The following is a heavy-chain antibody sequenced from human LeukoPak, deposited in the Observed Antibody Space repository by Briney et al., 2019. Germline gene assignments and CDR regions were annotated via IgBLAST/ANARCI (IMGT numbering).Heavy chain of an antibody. CDR3: TRQNADAFDI. CDR1: GFTFSGSA. CDR2: IRSKANSYAT. Sequence: GGSLKLSCAASGFTFSGSAMHWVRQASGRGLEWVGRIRSKANSYATAYAASVKGRFTISRDDSKNTAYLQMNSLKTEDTAVYYCTRQNADAFDIWGQGTMVTVSS. J-gene: IGHJ3*02. V-gene: IGHV3-73*01.